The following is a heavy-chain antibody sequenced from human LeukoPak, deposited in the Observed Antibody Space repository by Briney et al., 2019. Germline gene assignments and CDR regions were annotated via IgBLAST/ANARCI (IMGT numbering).Heavy chain of an antibody. CDR1: GFTFSSYG. Sequence: GGSLRLSCAASGFTFSSYGMHWVRQAPGKGLEWVAFIRYDGSNKYYADSVKGRFTISRDNSKNTLYLQMNSLRAEDTAVYYCANSLNGWLRPSDYWGQGTLVTVSS. D-gene: IGHD5-12*01. CDR3: ANSLNGWLRPSDY. CDR2: IRYDGSNK. V-gene: IGHV3-30*02. J-gene: IGHJ4*02.